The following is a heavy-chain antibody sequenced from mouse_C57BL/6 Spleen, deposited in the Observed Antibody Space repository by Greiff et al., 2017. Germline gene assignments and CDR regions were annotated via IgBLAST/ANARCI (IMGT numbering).Heavy chain of an antibody. J-gene: IGHJ1*03. CDR1: GFNIKDYY. V-gene: IGHV14-2*01. CDR2: IDPEAGEN. D-gene: IGHD1-1*01. CDR3: SRGSSSPFWYFDV. Sequence: EVQLQQSGAELVKPGASVKLSCTASGFNIKDYYMHWVKQRTEQGLEWIGRIDPEAGENKYAPKFKGKATITADTSTNTASLQLSSLTSEDTAVYYCSRGSSSPFWYFDVWGTGTTVTVSS.